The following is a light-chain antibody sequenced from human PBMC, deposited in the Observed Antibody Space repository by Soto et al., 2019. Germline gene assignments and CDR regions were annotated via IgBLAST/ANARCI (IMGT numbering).Light chain of an antibody. CDR3: QHTNNFHFT. CDR1: QGISTW. V-gene: IGKV1-12*01. Sequence: DIHMTQSPSSLSASVGNIFTITCRASQGISTWLAWYQQKPGKAPKLLIYTASRLQTGVPPRLRGSGSGTDLTITINSLKPEDFETYYCQHTNNFHFTFGQGTRLEIK. CDR2: TAS. J-gene: IGKJ5*01.